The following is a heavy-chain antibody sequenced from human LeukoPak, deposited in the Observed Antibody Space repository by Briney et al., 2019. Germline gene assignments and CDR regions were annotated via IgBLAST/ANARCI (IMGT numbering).Heavy chain of an antibody. CDR3: AKKTSEYGDASSPDY. CDR1: GFTFDAYA. V-gene: IGHV3-9*01. Sequence: PGGSLRLSCAASGFTFDAYAMHWVRQAPGKGLEWVSGISWNGGGMGYAVSVKGRFTISRDNAKNSLYLQMNSLRDEDTAVYYCAKKTSEYGDASSPDYWGQGTLVTVSS. D-gene: IGHD4-17*01. CDR2: ISWNGGGM. J-gene: IGHJ4*02.